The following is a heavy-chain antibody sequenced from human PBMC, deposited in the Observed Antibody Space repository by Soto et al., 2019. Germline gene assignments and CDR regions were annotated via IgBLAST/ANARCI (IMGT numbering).Heavy chain of an antibody. J-gene: IGHJ3*02. Sequence: SETLSLTCTVSGGSISSYYWSWIRQPPGKGLEWIGYIYYSGSTNYNPSLKSRVTISVDTSKNQFSLKLSSVTAADTAVYYCARELNSLEYSSSSDQTDAFDIWGQGTMVTVSS. CDR2: IYYSGST. D-gene: IGHD6-6*01. V-gene: IGHV4-59*01. CDR3: ARELNSLEYSSSSDQTDAFDI. CDR1: GGSISSYY.